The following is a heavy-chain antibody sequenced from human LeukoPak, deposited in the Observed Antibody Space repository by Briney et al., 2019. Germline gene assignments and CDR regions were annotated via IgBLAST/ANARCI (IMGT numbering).Heavy chain of an antibody. J-gene: IGHJ4*02. CDR2: INRDGSST. CDR1: GFTFSSYW. CDR3: ARPPQGYYYDSSGYHVDY. V-gene: IGHV3-74*01. D-gene: IGHD3-22*01. Sequence: GGSLRLSCAASGFTFSSYWMHWVRQAPGKGLVWVSRINRDGSSTSYADSVRGRFTISRDNAKNTLYLQMNSLRAEDTAVYYCARPPQGYYYDSSGYHVDYWGQGTLVTVSS.